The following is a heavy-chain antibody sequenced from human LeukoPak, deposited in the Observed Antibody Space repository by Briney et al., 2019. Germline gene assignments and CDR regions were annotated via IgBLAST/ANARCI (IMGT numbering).Heavy chain of an antibody. V-gene: IGHV3-74*01. CDR1: GFTFSSYW. D-gene: IGHD4-17*01. CDR2: INKDGSST. Sequence: PGGSLRLSCAASGFTFSSYWMHWVRQVPGKGLEWVSRINKDGSSTSNADSVKGRFTISRDNTKNTLYLQMNSLRAEDTAVYYCARDTRYGDFLGYWGQGTLVTVSS. CDR3: ARDTRYGDFLGY. J-gene: IGHJ4*02.